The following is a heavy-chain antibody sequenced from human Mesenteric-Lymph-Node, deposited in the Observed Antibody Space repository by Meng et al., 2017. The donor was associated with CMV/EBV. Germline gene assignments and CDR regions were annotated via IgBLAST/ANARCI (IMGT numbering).Heavy chain of an antibody. D-gene: IGHD3-9*01. Sequence: TMSNYGITWVRQAAGRGREWMRWISAYSGKTKCAEKLQDRVTMTTDTPTSTAYMELRSLRHDDTAVYYCAREPGGFYNVLAGYYDYWGQGTLVTVSS. CDR3: AREPGGFYNVLAGYYDY. J-gene: IGHJ4*02. V-gene: IGHV1-18*01. CDR1: TMSNYG. CDR2: ISAYSGKT.